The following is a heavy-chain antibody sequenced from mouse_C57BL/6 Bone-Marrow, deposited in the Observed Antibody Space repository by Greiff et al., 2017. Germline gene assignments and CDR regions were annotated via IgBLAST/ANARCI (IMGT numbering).Heavy chain of an antibody. D-gene: IGHD2-4*01. Sequence: VPLQQPGAELVKPAASVKLSCKASGYTFTSYWMRWVKRRPGQGLEWIGVIDPSDSYTNYNQKFKGKATLTVDTSSSTAYMQLSSLTSEDSAVYYCAREEINAADYWGQGTTLTVSS. CDR2: IDPSDSYT. CDR1: GYTFTSYW. J-gene: IGHJ2*01. CDR3: AREEINAADY. V-gene: IGHV1-50*01.